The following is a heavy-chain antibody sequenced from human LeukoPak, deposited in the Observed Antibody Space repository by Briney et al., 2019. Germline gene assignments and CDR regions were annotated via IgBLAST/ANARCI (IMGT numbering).Heavy chain of an antibody. V-gene: IGHV4-30-4*01. CDR1: GGSISSGDYY. CDR3: ARATPPDYYDSSGYPYYFDY. CDR2: IYYSGST. D-gene: IGHD3-22*01. J-gene: IGHJ4*02. Sequence: PSETLSLTCTVSGGSISSGDYYWSWIRQPPGKGLEWIGYIYYSGSTYYNPSLKSRVTISVDTSKNQFSLKLSSVTAADTAVYYCARATPPDYYDSSGYPYYFDYWGQGTLVTVSS.